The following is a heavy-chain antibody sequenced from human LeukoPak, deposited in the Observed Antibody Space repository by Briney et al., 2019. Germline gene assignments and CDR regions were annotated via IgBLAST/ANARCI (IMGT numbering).Heavy chain of an antibody. CDR3: ARGRYYYDSSGYDAFDI. J-gene: IGHJ3*02. D-gene: IGHD3-22*01. CDR1: GYTFTGYY. CDR2: INPNSGGT. Sequence: ASVKVSCKASGYTFTGYYMHWVRQAPGQGLEWTGWINPNSGGTNYAQKFQGRVTMTRDTSISTAYMELSRLRSDDTAVYYCARGRYYYDSSGYDAFDIWGQGTMVTVSS. V-gene: IGHV1-2*02.